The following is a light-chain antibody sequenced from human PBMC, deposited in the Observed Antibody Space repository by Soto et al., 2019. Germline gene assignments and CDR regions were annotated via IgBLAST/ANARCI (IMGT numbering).Light chain of an antibody. CDR2: DVN. Sequence: QSVLTQPRSVSGSPGQSVTISCTGTSSDVGNYNYVSWYQQHPGKAPKFMMYDVNKRPSGVPDRFSGSKSGNTASLTISGLQAEDEADYYCCSYAGSDTYVLFGGGTKVTVL. CDR1: SSDVGNYNY. V-gene: IGLV2-11*01. CDR3: CSYAGSDTYVL. J-gene: IGLJ2*01.